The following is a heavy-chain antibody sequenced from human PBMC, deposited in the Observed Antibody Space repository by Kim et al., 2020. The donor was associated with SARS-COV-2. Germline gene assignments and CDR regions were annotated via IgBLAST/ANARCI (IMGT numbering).Heavy chain of an antibody. J-gene: IGHJ4*02. V-gene: IGHV3-30*07. CDR3: AKDHESSGWPTFDY. D-gene: IGHD3-22*01. Sequence: AGAVNGRFTVSRDNARNTLYLQMDSLGAEDTALYYCAKDHESSGWPTFDYWGQGTLVTVSS.